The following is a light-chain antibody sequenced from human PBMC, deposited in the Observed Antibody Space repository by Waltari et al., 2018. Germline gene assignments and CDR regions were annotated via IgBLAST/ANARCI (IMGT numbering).Light chain of an antibody. J-gene: IGLJ3*02. Sequence: QSALTQPSSVSGSPGQSTTTSCTGTASEVAFYKYISWYQQHPGKAPKVIIYDVSERPSGVSNRFSGSKSGNTAYLTISGVQAEDEADYYCNSYTGSSSWVVGGGTKLTV. V-gene: IGLV2-14*03. CDR1: ASEVAFYKY. CDR2: DVS. CDR3: NSYTGSSSWV.